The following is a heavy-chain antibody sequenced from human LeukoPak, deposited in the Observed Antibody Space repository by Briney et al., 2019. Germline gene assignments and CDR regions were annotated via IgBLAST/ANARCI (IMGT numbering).Heavy chain of an antibody. V-gene: IGHV3-7*01. CDR2: IKQDGSEK. D-gene: IGHD2-2*01. Sequence: PGGSLRLSCPATAFTFSSYWMSWVRQTPGKGLEWMAHIKQDGSEKYFVDSVKGRFTISRDDGKSSLYLQMNSLRAEDTAVYYCARDLDCTVTTCYGGDDGFDLWGQGTMVTVSS. CDR3: ARDLDCTVTTCYGGDDGFDL. J-gene: IGHJ3*01. CDR1: AFTFSSYW.